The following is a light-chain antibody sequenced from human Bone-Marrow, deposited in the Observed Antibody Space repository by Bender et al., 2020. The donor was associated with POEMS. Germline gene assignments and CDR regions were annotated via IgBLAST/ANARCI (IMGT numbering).Light chain of an antibody. V-gene: IGLV2-14*03. CDR2: DVF. Sequence: QSALTQPASVSGSPGQSITISCTGSISGSVSWYQQHPGEAPKLIIYDVFDRPSGISDRFSGSKSGNTASLTISGLQTEDEADYYCATWDDSLNGVVFGGGTRLTVL. CDR3: ATWDDSLNGVV. J-gene: IGLJ2*01. CDR1: ISGS.